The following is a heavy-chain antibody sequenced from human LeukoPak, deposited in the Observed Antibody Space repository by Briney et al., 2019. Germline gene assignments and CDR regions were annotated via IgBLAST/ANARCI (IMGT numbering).Heavy chain of an antibody. D-gene: IGHD3-10*01. CDR2: IYYSGST. CDR1: GGSISSYY. CDR3: ARVTFSGINPID. J-gene: IGHJ4*02. Sequence: SETLSLTCTVSGGSISSYYWSWIRQPPGKGLEWIGYIYYSGSTNYNPSLKSRVTISVDTSKNQFSLKLSSVAAADTAVYSCARVTFSGINPIDWGQGTLVTVSS. V-gene: IGHV4-59*01.